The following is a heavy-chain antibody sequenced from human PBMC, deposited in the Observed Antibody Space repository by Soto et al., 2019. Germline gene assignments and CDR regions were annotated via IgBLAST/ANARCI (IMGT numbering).Heavy chain of an antibody. Sequence: EVHLVESGGGLVQPGTSLRLSCAASGFTFDDYAMHWVRQPPGKGLEWVSGISWNSHTIGYADSVKGRFTISRDSAKNSLYLQMTSLRPDDRALYYCVKGGELLVNWFDSWGQGTLVTVSS. CDR1: GFTFDDYA. V-gene: IGHV3-9*01. D-gene: IGHD1-26*01. J-gene: IGHJ5*01. CDR3: VKGGELLVNWFDS. CDR2: ISWNSHTI.